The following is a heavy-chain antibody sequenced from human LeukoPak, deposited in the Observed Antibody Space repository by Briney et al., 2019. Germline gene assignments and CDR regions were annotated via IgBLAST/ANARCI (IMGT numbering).Heavy chain of an antibody. CDR1: GYTFTGYY. CDR2: INPNSGGT. Sequence: ASVKVSCKASGYTFTGYYMHWVRQAPGQGLEWMGWINPNSGGTNYAQKFQGRVTMTRDTSISTAYIELRRLRSDDTGVYYCARDEVLLRFEHEASHIWGQGTMVTVCS. D-gene: IGHD3-10*01. CDR3: ARDEVLLRFEHEASHI. V-gene: IGHV1-2*02. J-gene: IGHJ3*02.